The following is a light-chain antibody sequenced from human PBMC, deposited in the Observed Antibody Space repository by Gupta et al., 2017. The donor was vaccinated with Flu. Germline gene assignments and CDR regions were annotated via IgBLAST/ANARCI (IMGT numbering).Light chain of an antibody. CDR2: DVT. J-gene: IGLJ1*01. Sequence: SAPTQPRSVSGSPGQSVTISCTGSSNDVGGSNRVSWYQQRPGKAPKPILYDVTERTSGVPARFSGSKSGNTATLTVSGLQADDEADYYCSTHAGRVTWVFGTGTTVTVL. V-gene: IGLV2-11*01. CDR1: SNDVGGSNR. CDR3: STHAGRVTWV.